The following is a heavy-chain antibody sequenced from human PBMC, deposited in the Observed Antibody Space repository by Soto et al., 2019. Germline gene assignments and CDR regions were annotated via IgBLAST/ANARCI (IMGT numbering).Heavy chain of an antibody. D-gene: IGHD1-26*01. CDR2: INSDGTAT. V-gene: IGHV3-74*01. Sequence: EVQLVESGGDLVQPGGSLRLSCATSGFNLSSYWMHWVRPAPGKGVEWVSRINSDGTATDYADCVKGRFTISRDNAKKTLYLQMNSLRVEDTAVYYCTRDGGGRYYGGFDNWGQGTLVTVSS. J-gene: IGHJ4*02. CDR1: GFNLSSYW. CDR3: TRDGGGRYYGGFDN.